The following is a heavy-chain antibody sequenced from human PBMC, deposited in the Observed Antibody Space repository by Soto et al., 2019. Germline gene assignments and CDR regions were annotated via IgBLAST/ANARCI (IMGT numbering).Heavy chain of an antibody. Sequence: QVQLVESGGGVVQPGRPLRLSCAASGFTFSSYGMHWVRQAPGKGLEWVAVIWYDGSNKYYADSVKGRFTISRDNSKNTLYLQMNSLRAEDTAVYYCARDPSSSGDYYYYYMDVWGKGTTVTVSS. D-gene: IGHD6-13*01. CDR2: IWYDGSNK. J-gene: IGHJ6*03. V-gene: IGHV3-33*01. CDR1: GFTFSSYG. CDR3: ARDPSSSGDYYYYYMDV.